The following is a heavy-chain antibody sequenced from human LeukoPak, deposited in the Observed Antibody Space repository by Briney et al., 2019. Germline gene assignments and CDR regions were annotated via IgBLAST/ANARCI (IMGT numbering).Heavy chain of an antibody. Sequence: ASVKVSCKASGYTFTSYGISWVRQAPGQGLEWMGWISAYNGNTNYAQKLKGRVTMTTDTSTRTAYMEMRRLRADDTAVYYCARYGFIVGATFDYWGQGTLVTVSS. J-gene: IGHJ4*02. D-gene: IGHD1-26*01. CDR1: GYTFTSYG. CDR2: ISAYNGNT. V-gene: IGHV1-18*01. CDR3: ARYGFIVGATFDY.